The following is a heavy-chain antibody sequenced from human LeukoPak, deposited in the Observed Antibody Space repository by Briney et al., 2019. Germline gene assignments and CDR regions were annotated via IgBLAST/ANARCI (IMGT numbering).Heavy chain of an antibody. CDR1: DGSISGYY. CDR2: IYTSDNT. J-gene: IGHJ6*03. V-gene: IGHV4-4*07. Sequence: PSETLPLTCTVSDGSISGYYWTWIRQPAGKGLEWIGRIYTSDNTIYNPSLRSRVTMSVDTSKNQFSLKLSSVTAADTAVYYCARGFVPAGMARYHYMDVWGKGTTVTVSS. CDR3: ARGFVPAGMARYHYMDV. D-gene: IGHD2-2*01.